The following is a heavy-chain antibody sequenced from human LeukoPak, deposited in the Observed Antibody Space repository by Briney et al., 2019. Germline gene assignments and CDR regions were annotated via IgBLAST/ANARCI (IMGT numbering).Heavy chain of an antibody. V-gene: IGHV4-30-4*08. J-gene: IGHJ4*02. CDR1: GGSISSGDYY. D-gene: IGHD1-26*01. CDR3: ARDSGSYGFDY. Sequence: SETLSLTCTVSGGSISSGDYYWSWIRPPPGKGLEWIGYIYYSGSTYYNPSLKSRVTISVDTSKNQFSLKLSSVTAADTAVYCCARDSGSYGFDYWGQGTLVTVSS. CDR2: IYYSGST.